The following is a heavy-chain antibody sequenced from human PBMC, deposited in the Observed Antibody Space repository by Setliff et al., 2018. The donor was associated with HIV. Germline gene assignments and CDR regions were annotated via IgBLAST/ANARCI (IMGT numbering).Heavy chain of an antibody. CDR2: ISISSSNI. CDR3: ARRGVCSGGKCPSHAMDV. J-gene: IGHJ6*02. D-gene: IGHD2-15*01. Sequence: GGSLRLSCAASGFTFSNYEMNWVRQAPGKGLEWVSYISISSSNIYYADSVKGRFTISRDNSKNTLHLQMNSLRADDTAVYYCARRGVCSGGKCPSHAMDVWGQGTTVTVSS. V-gene: IGHV3-48*03. CDR1: GFTFSNYE.